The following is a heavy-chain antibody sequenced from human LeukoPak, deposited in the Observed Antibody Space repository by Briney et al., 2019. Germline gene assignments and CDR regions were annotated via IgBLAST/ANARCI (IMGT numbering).Heavy chain of an antibody. Sequence: PGGSLRLSCAASGFTFSTYDMHWVRQVTGKGLEWVSAIGTVDDTYYLGSVKGRFTISRDNPKNTLYLQMNTLRAEDTAVYYCTKTGGPWDWGQGTQVTVSS. CDR3: TKTGGPWD. CDR1: GFTFSTYD. V-gene: IGHV3-13*01. D-gene: IGHD7-27*01. CDR2: IGTVDDT. J-gene: IGHJ4*02.